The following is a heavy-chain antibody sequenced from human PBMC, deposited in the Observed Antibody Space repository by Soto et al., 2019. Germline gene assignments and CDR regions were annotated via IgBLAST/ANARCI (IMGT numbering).Heavy chain of an antibody. CDR2: IIPIFGTA. D-gene: IGHD2-8*01. CDR1: GGTFSSYA. J-gene: IGHJ6*02. Sequence: QVQLVQSGAEVKKPGSSVKVSCKASGGTFSSYAISWVRQAPGQGLEWMGGIIPIFGTANYAQKFQGRVSITADESTSTAYMELCSLRSEDTAVYYCPRSRACTNGVCYISDYCSYGMDVWGQGTTVTVSS. V-gene: IGHV1-69*01. CDR3: PRSRACTNGVCYISDYCSYGMDV.